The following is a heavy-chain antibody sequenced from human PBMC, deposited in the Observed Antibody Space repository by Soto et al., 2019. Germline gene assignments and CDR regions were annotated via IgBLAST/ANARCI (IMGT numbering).Heavy chain of an antibody. Sequence: PSETLSLTCTVSGGSISSYSWSWIRQPPRKGLEWIGYIYHSGSTYYNPSLKSRVSISVDRSNNRFSLNLSSVTAADTAVYYCARTVTTGPFFDFWGQGTLVTVSS. CDR2: IYHSGST. CDR1: GGSISSYS. J-gene: IGHJ4*02. CDR3: ARTVTTGPFFDF. D-gene: IGHD4-17*01. V-gene: IGHV4-30-2*01.